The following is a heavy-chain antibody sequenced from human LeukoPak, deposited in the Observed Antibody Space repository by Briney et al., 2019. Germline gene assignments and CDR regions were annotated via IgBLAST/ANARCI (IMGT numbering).Heavy chain of an antibody. D-gene: IGHD3-10*01. CDR1: AGSVSSTTYY. Sequence: SETLSLTCTVSAGSVSSTTYYCSWIRQPPGKGLEWIASINYSGSTYYNPSLKTRATISVDTSENQFSLKLSSVTAADTAVYYCARYVVYGSGKYYFDYWGQGTMVTVSS. V-gene: IGHV4-39*01. CDR2: INYSGST. CDR3: ARYVVYGSGKYYFDY. J-gene: IGHJ4*02.